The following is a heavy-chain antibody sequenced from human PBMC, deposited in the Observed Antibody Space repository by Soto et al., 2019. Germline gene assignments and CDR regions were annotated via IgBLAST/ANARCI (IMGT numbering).Heavy chain of an antibody. D-gene: IGHD6-6*01. Sequence: EVQLVKSGGGLVQPGGSLRLSCAASGFTFSTYWMHWVRQAPGKGPVWVSRIETDGSRTTYADSVKGRFTISRDNAKNMMYLQMNSLRVEDTAVYYCVRDRPHNWFDPWGQGTLVTVSS. CDR1: GFTFSTYW. CDR2: IETDGSRT. CDR3: VRDRPHNWFDP. J-gene: IGHJ5*02. V-gene: IGHV3-74*01.